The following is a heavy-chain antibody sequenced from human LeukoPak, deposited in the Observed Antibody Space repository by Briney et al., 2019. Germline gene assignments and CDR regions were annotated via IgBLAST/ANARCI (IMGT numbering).Heavy chain of an antibody. Sequence: SETLSLTCTVSGDSISNYYWGWIRQPPGEGLEWIGYVFYSGSTNYNPSLKSRVTISVDTSKNQFSLKLSSVTAADTAVYYCARRRGRDGYTRRYYYGMDVWGQGTTVTVSS. CDR2: VFYSGST. J-gene: IGHJ6*02. CDR1: GDSISNYY. D-gene: IGHD5-24*01. V-gene: IGHV4-59*08. CDR3: ARRRGRDGYTRRYYYGMDV.